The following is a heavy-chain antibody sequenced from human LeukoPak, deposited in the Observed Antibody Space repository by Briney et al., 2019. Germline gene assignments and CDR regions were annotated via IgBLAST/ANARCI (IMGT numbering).Heavy chain of an antibody. D-gene: IGHD4-17*01. CDR1: GVTFSRYS. Sequence: GGSLRLSCAASGVTFSRYSVNWVRQAPGKGLEWVSCISDSSRHIYYADSVKGRFTISRDNAKSSASLQMNSLRVDDTAVYYCARAYTNGDYLDYWGQGTLVTVSS. CDR2: ISDSSRHI. CDR3: ARAYTNGDYLDY. J-gene: IGHJ4*02. V-gene: IGHV3-21*01.